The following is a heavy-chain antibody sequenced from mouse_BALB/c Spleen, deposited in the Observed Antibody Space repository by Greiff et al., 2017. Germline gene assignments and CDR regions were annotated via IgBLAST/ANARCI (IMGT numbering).Heavy chain of an antibody. Sequence: EVMLVESGGGLVQPGGSRKLSCAASGFTFSSFGMHWVRQAPEKGLEWVAYISSGSSTIYYADTVKGRFTISRDNPKNTLFLQMTSLRSEDTAMYYCARGDGNYLDDWGQGTTLTVSS. CDR3: ARGDGNYLDD. CDR1: GFTFSSFG. V-gene: IGHV5-17*02. J-gene: IGHJ2*01. CDR2: ISSGSSTI. D-gene: IGHD1-1*01.